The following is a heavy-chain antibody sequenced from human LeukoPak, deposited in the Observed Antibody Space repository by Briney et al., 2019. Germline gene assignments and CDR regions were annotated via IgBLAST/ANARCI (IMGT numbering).Heavy chain of an antibody. CDR2: IRGSGANT. J-gene: IGHJ4*02. CDR1: GFPLCSFA. CDR3: AKWKYSNSGIDDY. D-gene: IGHD6-6*01. Sequence: GGSVSLFCAVCGFPLCSFAVSCVREVRGGGVVWVSGIRGSGANTYYADPVKCRFTITRDNSNNMLYLQMNSLRAEDTAVYYCAKWKYSNSGIDDYWGQGTLVTVSS. V-gene: IGHV3-23*01.